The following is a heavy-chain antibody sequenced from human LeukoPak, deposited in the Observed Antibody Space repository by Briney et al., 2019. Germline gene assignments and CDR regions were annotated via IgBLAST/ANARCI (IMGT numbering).Heavy chain of an antibody. Sequence: ASETLSLTCTVSAGSIRSSSFFWDWIRQPPGKGLEWFGSIYYSGSTYYNPSLKSRVTMSIDTSKNQFSLHLSSVTAADTAVYYCATGDVVPTAAQRPLDYWGQGTLVTVSS. V-gene: IGHV4-39*01. CDR3: ATGDVVPTAAQRPLDY. CDR2: IYYSGST. CDR1: AGSIRSSSFF. D-gene: IGHD2-2*01. J-gene: IGHJ4*02.